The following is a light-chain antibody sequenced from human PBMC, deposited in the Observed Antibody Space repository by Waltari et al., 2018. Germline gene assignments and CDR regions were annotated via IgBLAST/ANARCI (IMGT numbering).Light chain of an antibody. V-gene: IGKV3-20*01. CDR1: QCVGRT. J-gene: IGKJ1*01. Sequence: EIVLTQSPGTLSLSPGKRATLPCRTSQCVGRTLAWYQQKPGQAPRLLIYGASIRATGIPDRFSGSGSGTDFSLTISRLEPEDFAVYYCQHYVRLPVTFGQGTKVEIK. CDR2: GAS. CDR3: QHYVRLPVT.